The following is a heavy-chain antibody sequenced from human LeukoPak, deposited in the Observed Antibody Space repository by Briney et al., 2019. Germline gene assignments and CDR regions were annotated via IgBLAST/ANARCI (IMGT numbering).Heavy chain of an antibody. CDR3: ARGLAAAGTSYFDY. CDR1: GGSISTYY. V-gene: IGHV4-59*01. D-gene: IGHD6-13*01. CDR2: IDYSGST. Sequence: PSETLSLTCSVSGGSISTYYWSWIRQPPGKGLEWIGYIDYSGSTNYNPSLKSRVTISVDTSKNQFSLKLSSVTAADTAVYYCARGLAAAGTSYFDYWGQGTLVTVSS. J-gene: IGHJ4*02.